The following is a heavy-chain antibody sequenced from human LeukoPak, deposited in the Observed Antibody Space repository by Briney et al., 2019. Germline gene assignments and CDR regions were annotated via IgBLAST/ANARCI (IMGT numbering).Heavy chain of an antibody. CDR1: GCTFTSYY. Sequence: ASVKVSCKASGCTFTSYYMHWVRQAPGQGLEWMGIINPSGGSTSYAQKFQGRVTMTRDTSTSTVYMELSSLRSEDTAVYYCARDIVVVPAAMPGDYYYYYYMDVWGKGTTVTVSS. D-gene: IGHD2-2*01. CDR3: ARDIVVVPAAMPGDYYYYYYMDV. CDR2: INPSGGST. V-gene: IGHV1-46*01. J-gene: IGHJ6*03.